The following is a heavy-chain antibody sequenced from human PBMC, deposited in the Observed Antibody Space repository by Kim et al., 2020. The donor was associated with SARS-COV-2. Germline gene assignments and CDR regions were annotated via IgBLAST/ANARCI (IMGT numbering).Heavy chain of an antibody. J-gene: IGHJ6*03. V-gene: IGHV3-30-3*01. CDR2: ISYDGSNK. Sequence: GGSLRLSCAASGFTFSSYAMHWVRQAPGKGLEWVAVISYDGSNKYYADSVKGRFTISRDNSKNTLYLQMNSLRAEDTAVYYCAIDGSSSAYYYYYYMDVWGKGTPVTVSS. CDR3: AIDGSSSAYYYYYYMDV. D-gene: IGHD6-6*01. CDR1: GFTFSSYA.